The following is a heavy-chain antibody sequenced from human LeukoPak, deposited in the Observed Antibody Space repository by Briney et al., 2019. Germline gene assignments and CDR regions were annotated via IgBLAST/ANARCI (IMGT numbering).Heavy chain of an antibody. CDR2: ISSSSDV. CDR1: GFTFSSSS. Sequence: KPGGSLRLSCAASGFTFSSSSMNWVRQAPGKGLEWVSSISSSSDVYYADSVKGRFTISRDNAKNSLYLQMNNLRAEDTAVYYCASELVVKQDLDCWGQGTLVTVSS. D-gene: IGHD2-15*01. V-gene: IGHV3-21*01. CDR3: ASELVVKQDLDC. J-gene: IGHJ4*02.